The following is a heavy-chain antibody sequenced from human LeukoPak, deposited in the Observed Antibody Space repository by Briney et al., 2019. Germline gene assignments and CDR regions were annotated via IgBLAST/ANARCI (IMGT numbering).Heavy chain of an antibody. J-gene: IGHJ3*02. V-gene: IGHV5-51*01. CDR2: IDPGDSDT. Sequence: GASLKISCKGSGSSFTSYWIGWVRQMPGKGLEWMGIIDPGDSDTRYSPSFQGQVAISADKSISTAYLQWSSLKASDTAMYYCARPRYSSGWSDAFDIWGQGTMVTVSS. CDR1: GSSFTSYW. CDR3: ARPRYSSGWSDAFDI. D-gene: IGHD6-19*01.